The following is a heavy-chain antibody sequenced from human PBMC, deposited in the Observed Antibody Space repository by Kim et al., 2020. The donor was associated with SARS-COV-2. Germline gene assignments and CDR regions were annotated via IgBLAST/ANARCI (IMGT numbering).Heavy chain of an antibody. J-gene: IGHJ6*02. CDR3: ARGNYDSSGDLGSNQYYYYYGMDV. CDR2: ITSSGSTI. V-gene: IGHV3-11*04. Sequence: GGSLRLSCAASGFTFSDYYMSWIRQAPGKGLEWVSYITSSGSTIYYADSVKGRFTISRDNAKNSLYLQMNSLRAEDTAVYYCARGNYDSSGDLGSNQYYYYYGMDVWGQGTTVTVSS. D-gene: IGHD3-22*01. CDR1: GFTFSDYY.